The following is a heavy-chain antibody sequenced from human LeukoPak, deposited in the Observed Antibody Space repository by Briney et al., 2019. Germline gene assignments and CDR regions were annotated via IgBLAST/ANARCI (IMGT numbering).Heavy chain of an antibody. V-gene: IGHV4-59*12. Sequence: SETLSLTCTVSGGSISSYYWSWIRQPPGKGLEWIGYIYYSGSTNYNPSLKSRVTISVDTSKNQFSLKLSSVTAADTAVYYCARGGIPFSFDYWGQGTLVTVSS. J-gene: IGHJ4*02. CDR2: IYYSGST. D-gene: IGHD3-16*01. CDR3: ARGGIPFSFDY. CDR1: GGSISSYY.